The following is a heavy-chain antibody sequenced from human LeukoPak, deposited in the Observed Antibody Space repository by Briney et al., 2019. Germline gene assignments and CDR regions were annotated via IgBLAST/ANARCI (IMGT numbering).Heavy chain of an antibody. V-gene: IGHV4-34*01. CDR1: GGSFSGYY. CDR2: INHSGST. D-gene: IGHD3-3*01. CDR3: ARHRGYYDDDLDY. J-gene: IGHJ4*02. Sequence: SETLSLTCAVYGGSFSGYYWSWIRQPPGKGLEWIGEINHSGSTYYNPSLKSRVTISVDTSKNQFSLKLSSVTAADTAVYYCARHRGYYDDDLDYWGQGTLVTVSS.